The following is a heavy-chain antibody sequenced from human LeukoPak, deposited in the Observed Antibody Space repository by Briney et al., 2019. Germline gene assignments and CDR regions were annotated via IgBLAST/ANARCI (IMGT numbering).Heavy chain of an antibody. Sequence: SETLSLTCAVYGGSFSGYYWSWIRQHPGKGLEWIGYIYYSGSTYYNPSLKSRVTISVDTSKNQFSLKLSSVTAADTAVYYCARASVPGHFDYWGQGTLVTVSS. D-gene: IGHD5/OR15-5a*01. CDR2: IYYSGST. V-gene: IGHV4-31*11. J-gene: IGHJ4*02. CDR1: GGSFSGYY. CDR3: ARASVPGHFDY.